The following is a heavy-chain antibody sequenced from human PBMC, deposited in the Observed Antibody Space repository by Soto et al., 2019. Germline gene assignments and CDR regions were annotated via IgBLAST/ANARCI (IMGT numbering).Heavy chain of an antibody. V-gene: IGHV3-15*07. D-gene: IGHD3-10*01. CDR2: IESKAAGGAI. CDR1: GFSFSEAW. J-gene: IGHJ3*01. CDR3: TTDGAFGGVVVAFHL. Sequence: EVQMVESGGGLVKPGGSLRLSCAVSGFSFSEAWMNWVRQAPGKGLEWVGRIESKAAGGAIDYAAPVKGRFTISRDDSKDTLYLQINGLKTEDTAVYYCTTDGAFGGVVVAFHLWGLGTLLTVSS.